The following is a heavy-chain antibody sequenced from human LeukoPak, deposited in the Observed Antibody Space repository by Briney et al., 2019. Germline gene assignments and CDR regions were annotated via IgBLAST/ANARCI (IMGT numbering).Heavy chain of an antibody. D-gene: IGHD3-3*01. V-gene: IGHV3-30*02. CDR2: IRNDGNDK. Sequence: PGGALRLSCAASGFTFNKHGMHWVRQAPGKGLEWFSFIRNDGNDKYYADSVKGRFTISRDNSKNTLYLQMNSLRAEDTGLYYCVRDFEWSFDTWAQGTLVTVSS. CDR1: GFTFNKHG. CDR3: VRDFEWSFDT. J-gene: IGHJ4*02.